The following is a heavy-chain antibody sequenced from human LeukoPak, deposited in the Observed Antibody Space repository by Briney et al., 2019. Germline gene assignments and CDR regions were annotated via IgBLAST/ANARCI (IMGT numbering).Heavy chain of an antibody. CDR3: ARGWGSLYYFDL. CDR2: INPKSGVT. V-gene: IGHV1-2*02. J-gene: IGHJ4*02. Sequence: ASVEVSCKASGYTFIHYFVHWVRQAPGQGLEWMGWINPKSGVTKYTQKFQGRVTIVRDTATSTVYMDLSSLTSDDTAVYFCARGWGSLYYFDLWGQGTLVTVSS. CDR1: GYTFIHYF. D-gene: IGHD3-16*01.